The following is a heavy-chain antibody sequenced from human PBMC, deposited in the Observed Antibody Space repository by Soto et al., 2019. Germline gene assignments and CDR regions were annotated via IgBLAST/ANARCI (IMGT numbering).Heavy chain of an antibody. Sequence: GGSLRLSCAASGFTFSSYAMSWVRQAPGKGLEWVSAISGSGGSTYYADSVKGRFTISRDNSKNTLYLQMNSLRAEDTAVYYCAKDAWGVGIQLYWYFDLWGRGTLVTVSS. J-gene: IGHJ2*01. D-gene: IGHD5-18*01. CDR2: ISGSGGST. V-gene: IGHV3-23*01. CDR1: GFTFSSYA. CDR3: AKDAWGVGIQLYWYFDL.